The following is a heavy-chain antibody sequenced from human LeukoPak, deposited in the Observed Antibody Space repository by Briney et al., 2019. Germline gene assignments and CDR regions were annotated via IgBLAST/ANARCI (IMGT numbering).Heavy chain of an antibody. CDR3: AKNARDCGGDCYLYWYFDL. D-gene: IGHD2-21*02. Sequence: GGSLRLSCAASGFTFDDYAMHWVRQAPGKGLEWVSVISRNSGSIGYADSVKGRFTISRDNAKNSLYLQMNSLRAEDTALYYCAKNARDCGGDCYLYWYFDLWGRGTLVTVSS. CDR1: GFTFDDYA. CDR2: ISRNSGSI. J-gene: IGHJ2*01. V-gene: IGHV3-9*01.